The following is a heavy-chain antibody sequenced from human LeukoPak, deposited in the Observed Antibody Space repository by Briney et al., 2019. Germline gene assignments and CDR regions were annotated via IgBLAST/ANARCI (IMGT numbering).Heavy chain of an antibody. V-gene: IGHV4-39*01. CDR2: IYYSGST. D-gene: IGHD3-22*01. Sequence: SETLSLTCTVSGGCISSSSYYWGWIRQPPGKGLEWIGSIYYSGSTYYNPSLKSRVTISVDTSKNQFSLKLSSVTAADTAVYYCARQPMIDDAFDIWGQGTMVTVSS. CDR1: GGCISSSSYY. J-gene: IGHJ3*02. CDR3: ARQPMIDDAFDI.